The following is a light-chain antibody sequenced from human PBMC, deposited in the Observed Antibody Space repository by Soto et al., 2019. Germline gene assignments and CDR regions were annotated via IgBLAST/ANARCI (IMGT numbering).Light chain of an antibody. CDR3: SSYTTSKTFV. Sequence: QSVLTQPASVSGSPGQAITVSCSGTSSDIGAHNFVSWYQQHPGKAPKLIIYEVINRPSGVSDRFSGSKSGNTASLTISGLQSEDEADYYCSSYTTSKTFVFGSGPTVTVL. CDR2: EVI. V-gene: IGLV2-14*03. CDR1: SSDIGAHNF. J-gene: IGLJ1*01.